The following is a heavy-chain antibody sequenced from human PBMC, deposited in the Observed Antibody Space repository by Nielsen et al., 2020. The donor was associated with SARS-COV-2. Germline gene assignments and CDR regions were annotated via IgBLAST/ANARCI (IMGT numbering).Heavy chain of an antibody. V-gene: IGHV3-53*05. CDR2: IYSGGHT. CDR1: GISIRNKY. CDR3: AKDFSSGWHDDAFDI. Sequence: GGSLRLSCVASGISIRNKYMKWVRQAPGKGLEWVSLIYSGGHTYYADSVKGRFTISRDNAKNSLYLQMNSLRAEDTALYYCAKDFSSGWHDDAFDIWGQGTMVTVSS. D-gene: IGHD6-19*01. J-gene: IGHJ3*02.